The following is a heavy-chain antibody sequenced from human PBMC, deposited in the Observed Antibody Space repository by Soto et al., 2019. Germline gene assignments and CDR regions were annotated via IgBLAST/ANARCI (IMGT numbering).Heavy chain of an antibody. CDR3: ARRDGYKGYYHYGMDV. CDR2: IYYSGST. CDR1: GGSISSSSYY. D-gene: IGHD5-12*01. J-gene: IGHJ6*02. Sequence: PSETLSLTCTVSGGSISSSSYYWGWIRQPPGKGLEWIGSIYYSGSTYYNPSLKSRVTISVDTSKNQFSLKLSSVTAADTAVYYCARRDGYKGYYHYGMDVWGQGTTVTVSS. V-gene: IGHV4-39*01.